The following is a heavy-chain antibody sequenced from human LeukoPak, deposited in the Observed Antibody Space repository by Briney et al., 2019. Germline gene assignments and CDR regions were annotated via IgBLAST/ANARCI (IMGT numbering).Heavy chain of an antibody. J-gene: IGHJ4*02. CDR1: GGSISSYY. Sequence: PSETLSLTCTVSGGSISSYYWSWNRQPPGKGLEWIGYIYYSGSTNYNPSLKSRVTISVDTSKNQFSLKLSSVTAADTAVYYCARHGPDCSGGSCYSLIDYWGQGTLVTVSS. D-gene: IGHD2-15*01. CDR3: ARHGPDCSGGSCYSLIDY. V-gene: IGHV4-59*08. CDR2: IYYSGST.